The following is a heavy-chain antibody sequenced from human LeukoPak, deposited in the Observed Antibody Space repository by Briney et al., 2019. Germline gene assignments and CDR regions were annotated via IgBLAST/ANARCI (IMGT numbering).Heavy chain of an antibody. D-gene: IGHD3-10*01. J-gene: IGHJ4*02. CDR3: ARQYYYGSGTDY. CDR2: IYYSGST. CDR1: GGPISSSSYY. Sequence: SETLSLTCTVSGGPISSSSYYWGWIRQPPGKGLEWIGSIYYSGSTYYNPSLKSRVTISVDTSKNQFSLKLSSVTAADTAVYYCARQYYYGSGTDYWGQGTLVAVSS. V-gene: IGHV4-39*01.